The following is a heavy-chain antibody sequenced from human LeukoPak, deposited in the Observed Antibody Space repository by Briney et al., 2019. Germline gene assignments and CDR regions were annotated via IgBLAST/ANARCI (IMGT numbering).Heavy chain of an antibody. CDR1: GYSFTGHY. CDR2: INPRGMST. J-gene: IGHJ5*02. V-gene: IGHV1-46*01. Sequence: ASVKVSCKSSGYSFTGHYMHWVRQAPGQGLEWMGVINPRGMSTIYAQKFQGRVTMTRDMSTSTVYMELSSLRSEDTAVYYCARGDYYDSSSPFDPWGQGTLVTVSS. D-gene: IGHD3-22*01. CDR3: ARGDYYDSSSPFDP.